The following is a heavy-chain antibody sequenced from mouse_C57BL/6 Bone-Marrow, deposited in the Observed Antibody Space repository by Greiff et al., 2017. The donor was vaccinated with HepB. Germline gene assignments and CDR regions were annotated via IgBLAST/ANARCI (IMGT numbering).Heavy chain of an antibody. Sequence: VQLQQSGAELVKPGASVKLSCKASGYTFTEYTIHWVKQRSGQGLEWIGWFYPGSGSIKYNEKFKDKATLTADKSSSTVYMELIRLTSEDSAVYFCARHEGVKDWFAYWGQGTLVTVSA. CDR3: ARHEGVKDWFAY. CDR1: GYTFTEYT. D-gene: IGHD1-3*01. CDR2: FYPGSGSI. V-gene: IGHV1-62-2*01. J-gene: IGHJ3*01.